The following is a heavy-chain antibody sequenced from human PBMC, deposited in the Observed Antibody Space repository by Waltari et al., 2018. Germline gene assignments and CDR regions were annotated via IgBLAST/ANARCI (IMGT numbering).Heavy chain of an antibody. CDR1: GGTFSLSA. J-gene: IGHJ4*02. CDR2: IIPILGIA. D-gene: IGHD3-16*01. V-gene: IGHV1-69*09. Sequence: QVQLVQSGAEVKKPGSSVKVSCKASGGTFSLSAIRWVRKAPGQGLEWMGRIIPILGIANYAQKFQGRVTITADKSTSTAYMELSSLRSEDTAVYYCARDLANWGYWGQGTLVTVSS. CDR3: ARDLANWGY.